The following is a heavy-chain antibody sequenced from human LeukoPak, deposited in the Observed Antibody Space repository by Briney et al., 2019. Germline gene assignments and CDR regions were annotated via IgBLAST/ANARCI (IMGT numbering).Heavy chain of an antibody. D-gene: IGHD3-22*01. CDR3: ARGPFAPDSPEYYFDY. CDR1: GYTFTSYA. V-gene: IGHV1-3*01. Sequence: GASVKVSCKASGYTFTSYAMHWVRQAPGQRLEWMGWINAGNGNTKYSQKFQGRVTITRDTSASTAYVELSSLRSEDTAVYYCARGPFAPDSPEYYFDYWGQGTLVTVSS. CDR2: INAGNGNT. J-gene: IGHJ4*02.